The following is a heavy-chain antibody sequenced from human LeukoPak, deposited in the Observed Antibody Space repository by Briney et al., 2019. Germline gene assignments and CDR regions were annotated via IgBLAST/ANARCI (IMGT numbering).Heavy chain of an antibody. CDR3: ARDEVGGPLKY. J-gene: IGHJ4*02. CDR1: GFTFSSYW. Sequence: GGSLRLSCAASGFTFSSYWMSWVRQAPGKVLEWVANIREDGNKDNYIDSVRGRFTISRDNAKNSLYLQMNSLRAEDTAVYCARDEVGGPLKYWGQGILVTVSS. D-gene: IGHD1-26*01. CDR2: IREDGNKD. V-gene: IGHV3-7*01.